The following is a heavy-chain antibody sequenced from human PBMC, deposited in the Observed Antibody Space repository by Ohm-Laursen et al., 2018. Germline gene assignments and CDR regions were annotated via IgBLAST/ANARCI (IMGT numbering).Heavy chain of an antibody. V-gene: IGHV3-48*02. CDR1: GFTFSDHG. Sequence: SLRLSCAAFGFTFSDHGMNWVRQAPGKGLEWVSYISDTGITIYYADSVRGRFTMSRDNAKNSVYLQMNSLRDEDTAVYYCARDGAVGVGYWGQGTLVTVSS. J-gene: IGHJ4*02. D-gene: IGHD3-10*01. CDR2: ISDTGITI. CDR3: ARDGAVGVGY.